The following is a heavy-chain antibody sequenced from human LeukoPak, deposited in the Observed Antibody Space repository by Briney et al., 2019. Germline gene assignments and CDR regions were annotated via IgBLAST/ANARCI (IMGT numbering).Heavy chain of an antibody. Sequence: SVKVSCKASGGTFSSYAISGVRQAPGQGLEWMGGIIPIFGTANYAQKFQGRVTITADESTSTAYMELSSLRSEDTAVYYCARVFYDILTGYYNWFDPWGQGTLVTVSS. D-gene: IGHD3-9*01. CDR1: GGTFSSYA. CDR2: IIPIFGTA. CDR3: ARVFYDILTGYYNWFDP. J-gene: IGHJ5*02. V-gene: IGHV1-69*13.